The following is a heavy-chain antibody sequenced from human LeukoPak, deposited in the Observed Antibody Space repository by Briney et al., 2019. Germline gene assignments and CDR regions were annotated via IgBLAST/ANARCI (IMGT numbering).Heavy chain of an antibody. CDR3: AGGGPVYSSGWYGSRFDY. J-gene: IGHJ4*02. D-gene: IGHD6-19*01. Sequence: PGGSLRLSCAAPRFTFSSYDMYWVRQAPGKGLEWVSYISSGSSSTRYYADSVKGRFTISRDNAKNSLYLQMNSLRAEDTAVYYCAGGGPVYSSGWYGSRFDYWGQGTLVTVSS. V-gene: IGHV3-48*01. CDR2: ISSGSSSTR. CDR1: RFTFSSYD.